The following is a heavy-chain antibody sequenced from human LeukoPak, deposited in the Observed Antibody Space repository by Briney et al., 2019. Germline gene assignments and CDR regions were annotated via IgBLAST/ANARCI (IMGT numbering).Heavy chain of an antibody. CDR2: INTNTGNP. J-gene: IGHJ5*02. D-gene: IGHD2-2*01. V-gene: IGHV7-4-1*02. CDR1: GYTFSNYA. CDR3: ARLLVVVPGASIHWFDP. Sequence: SVKVSCKASGYTFSNYAMNWVRQAPGQGLEWMGWINTNTGNPTYAQGFTGRFVFSLDTSVSTAFLKISSLKAEDTAVYYCARLLVVVPGASIHWFDPWGQGTLVTVSS.